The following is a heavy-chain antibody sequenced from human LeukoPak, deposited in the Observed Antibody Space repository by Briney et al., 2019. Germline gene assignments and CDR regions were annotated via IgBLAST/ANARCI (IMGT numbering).Heavy chain of an antibody. D-gene: IGHD4-23*01. CDR2: IFHSGVT. CDR1: NGSINSHY. J-gene: IGHJ5*02. Sequence: PSETLSLTCTVSNGSINSHYWTWVRQPPGKGLEWIGFIFHSGVTNYNPSLKSRVTISVDTSNNQFSLKLTSMTAADTAFYYCARGGNSSWTDNWLDPWGQGTLVTVSS. CDR3: ARGGNSSWTDNWLDP. V-gene: IGHV4-59*11.